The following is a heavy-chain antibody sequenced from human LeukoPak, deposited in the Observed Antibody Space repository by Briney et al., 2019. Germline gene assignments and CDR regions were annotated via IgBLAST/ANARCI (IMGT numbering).Heavy chain of an antibody. Sequence: GGSLRLSCAASGFIFSSYWMSWVRQAPGKGREWVANIKQDGSEKYYVDSVKGRFTISRDNAKNSLYLQMNSLRAEDTAVYYCAREGVPARPGAFDIWGQGTMVTVSS. V-gene: IGHV3-7*01. CDR3: AREGVPARPGAFDI. CDR2: IKQDGSEK. CDR1: GFIFSSYW. D-gene: IGHD6-6*01. J-gene: IGHJ3*02.